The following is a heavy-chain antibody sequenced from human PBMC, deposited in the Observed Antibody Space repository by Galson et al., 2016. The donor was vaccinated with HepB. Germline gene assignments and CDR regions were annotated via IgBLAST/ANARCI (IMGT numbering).Heavy chain of an antibody. D-gene: IGHD6-25*01. J-gene: IGHJ6*02. CDR3: ARDPGGGSVYGMDF. CDR1: GFTFSNYG. CDR2: IWNDGKNK. V-gene: IGHV3-33*01. Sequence: SLRLSCAASGFTFSNYGIHWVRQAPGKGPEWVAVIWNDGKNKQYADSVKGRFTISRDNSRDTLFLLMTSLRAEDTAVYYCARDPGGGSVYGMDFWGQGTTVTV.